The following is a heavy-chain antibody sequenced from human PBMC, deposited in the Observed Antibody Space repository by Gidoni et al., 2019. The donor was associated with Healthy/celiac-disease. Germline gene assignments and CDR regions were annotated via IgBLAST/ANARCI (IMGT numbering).Heavy chain of an antibody. CDR2: ISSSSSYI. CDR3: ARASYSGSYYDY. Sequence: EVQLVESGGGLVKPGGSLRPSCAASGFTFSSYSMNLVRQAPGKGLGWVSSISSSSSYIYYADSVKGRFTISRDNAKNSLYLQMNSLRAEDTAVYYCARASYSGSYYDYWGQGTLVTVSS. J-gene: IGHJ4*02. CDR1: GFTFSSYS. V-gene: IGHV3-21*01. D-gene: IGHD1-26*01.